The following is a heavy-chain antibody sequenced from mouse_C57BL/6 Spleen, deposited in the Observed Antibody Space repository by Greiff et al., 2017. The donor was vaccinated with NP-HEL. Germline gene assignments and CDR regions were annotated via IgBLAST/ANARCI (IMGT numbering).Heavy chain of an antibody. D-gene: IGHD1-1*01. CDR2: ISSGGSYT. CDR1: GFTFSSYG. J-gene: IGHJ4*01. V-gene: IGHV5-6*01. CDR3: ARSTITTVVATDYYAMDY. Sequence: VQLQQSGGDLVKPGGSLKLSCAASGFTFSSYGMSWVRQTPDKRLEWVATISSGGSYTYYPDSVKGRFTISRDNAKNTLYLQMSSLKSEDTAMYYCARSTITTVVATDYYAMDYWGQGTSVTVSS.